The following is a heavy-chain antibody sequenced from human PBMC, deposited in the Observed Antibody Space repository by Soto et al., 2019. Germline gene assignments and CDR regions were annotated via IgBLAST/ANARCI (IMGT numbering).Heavy chain of an antibody. D-gene: IGHD2-15*01. CDR3: ARGRMVIRDFDS. CDR1: GYTFTNYY. CDR2: INPNGGGT. J-gene: IGHJ4*02. V-gene: IGHV1-46*01. Sequence: ASVKVSCKASGYTFTNYYIHWVRQALGQGLAWMGLINPNGGGTIYARTFQGRLTLTSDTSTSTVDLELSSLRSGDTAVYFCARGRMVIRDFDSWGQGTLVTVSS.